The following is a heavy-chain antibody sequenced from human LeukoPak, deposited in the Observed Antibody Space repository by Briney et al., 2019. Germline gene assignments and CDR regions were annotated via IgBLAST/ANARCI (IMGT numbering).Heavy chain of an antibody. D-gene: IGHD2-2*01. Sequence: GGSLRLSCAASGFTFDDYAMIWVRQRPGRGLEWVSSINWSGTSADYADSVKARFTISRDNAKNSLYLQMNSLRGEDTAFYHCATGLADCSSSSCLPYGVDVWGQGTTVNVSS. J-gene: IGHJ6*02. CDR1: GFTFDDYA. CDR2: INWSGTSA. V-gene: IGHV3-20*01. CDR3: ATGLADCSSSSCLPYGVDV.